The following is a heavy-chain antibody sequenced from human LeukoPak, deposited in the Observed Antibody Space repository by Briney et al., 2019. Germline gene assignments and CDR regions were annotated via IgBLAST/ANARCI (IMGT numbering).Heavy chain of an antibody. V-gene: IGHV3-23*01. D-gene: IGHD2-2*01. CDR3: AKDCTSTNCYVDY. CDR2: ISGSGGST. CDR1: GFTFGSYA. Sequence: PGGSLRPSCAASGFTFGSYAMSWVRQAPGKGLEWVSAISGSGGSTYYADSVKGRFTISRDNSKNTLYLQMNSLRAEDTALYYCAKDCTSTNCYVDYWGQGTLVTVSS. J-gene: IGHJ4*02.